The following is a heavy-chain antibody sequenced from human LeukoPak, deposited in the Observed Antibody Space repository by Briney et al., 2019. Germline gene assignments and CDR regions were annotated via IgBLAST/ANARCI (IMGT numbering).Heavy chain of an antibody. CDR1: GDSISSSSCY. Sequence: PSETLSLTCTVSGDSISSSSCYWGWIRQPPGKGLEWIGNIYYSGSTYYNPSLKSRVTISVDTSKNQFSLKLSSVTAADTAVYYCARIVKVGGTRQFDYWGQGTLVTVSS. V-gene: IGHV4-39*01. CDR2: IYYSGST. D-gene: IGHD1-26*01. CDR3: ARIVKVGGTRQFDY. J-gene: IGHJ4*02.